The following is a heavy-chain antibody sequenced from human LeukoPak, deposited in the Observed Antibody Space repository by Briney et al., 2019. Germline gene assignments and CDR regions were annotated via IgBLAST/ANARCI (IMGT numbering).Heavy chain of an antibody. J-gene: IGHJ4*02. CDR1: GFTFSSYE. CDR2: ISSSGSTI. Sequence: GGSLRLSCAASGFTFSSYEKNWVRQAPGKGLEWVSYISSSGSTIYYADSVKGRFTISRDNAKNSLYLQMNSLRAEDTAVYYCARVGYYDSSGYNGDYWGQGTLVTVSS. D-gene: IGHD3-22*01. CDR3: ARVGYYDSSGYNGDY. V-gene: IGHV3-48*03.